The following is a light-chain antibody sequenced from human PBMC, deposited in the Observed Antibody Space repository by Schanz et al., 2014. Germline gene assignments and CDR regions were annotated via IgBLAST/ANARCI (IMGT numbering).Light chain of an antibody. CDR1: QDISSW. CDR2: AAS. J-gene: IGKJ4*01. V-gene: IGKV1D-12*01. Sequence: DIQMPQSPSSVSASVGDRVTITCRANQDISSWLAWYQQKPAKAPKLLIYAASSLQSGVPSRISGSGSGTDFTLTISALQPEDFGTYYCQQTNTFPLTFGGGTKVEIK. CDR3: QQTNTFPLT.